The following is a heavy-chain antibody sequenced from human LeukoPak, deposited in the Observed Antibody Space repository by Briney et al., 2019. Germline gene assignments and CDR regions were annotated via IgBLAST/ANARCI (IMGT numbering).Heavy chain of an antibody. Sequence: PGGSLRLSCAASGFTFSSYEMNWVRQAPGKGLEWVSAISGSGGSTYYADSVKGRFTISRDNSKNTLYLQMNSLRAEDTAVYYCAKESYGGSYPQSGDYWGQGTLVTVSS. J-gene: IGHJ4*02. D-gene: IGHD1-26*01. CDR2: ISGSGGST. CDR1: GFTFSSYE. CDR3: AKESYGGSYPQSGDY. V-gene: IGHV3-23*01.